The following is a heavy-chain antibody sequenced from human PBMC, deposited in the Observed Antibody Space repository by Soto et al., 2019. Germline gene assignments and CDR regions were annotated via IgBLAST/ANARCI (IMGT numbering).Heavy chain of an antibody. D-gene: IGHD6-13*01. CDR1: GFTFSSYG. J-gene: IGHJ4*02. CDR2: IWYDGSNK. V-gene: IGHV3-33*01. CDR3: ARDNSSSWPRVFDY. Sequence: GGSLRLSCAASGFTFSSYGMHWVRQTPGKGLEWVAVIWYDGSNKYYADSVKGRFTISRDNSKNTLYLQMNSLRAEDTAVYYCARDNSSSWPRVFDYWGQGTLVTVSS.